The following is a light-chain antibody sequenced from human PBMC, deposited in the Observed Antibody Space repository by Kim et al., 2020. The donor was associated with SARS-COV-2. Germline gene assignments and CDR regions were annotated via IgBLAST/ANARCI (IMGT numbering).Light chain of an antibody. Sequence: SASVGDRVTITCRASQSISSWLAWYQQKPGKAPKLLIYKASSLEGGVPSRFSGSGSGTEFTLTISSLQPDDFATYYCQQYNSYVLTFGGGTKVEI. CDR1: QSISSW. J-gene: IGKJ4*01. CDR2: KAS. V-gene: IGKV1-5*03. CDR3: QQYNSYVLT.